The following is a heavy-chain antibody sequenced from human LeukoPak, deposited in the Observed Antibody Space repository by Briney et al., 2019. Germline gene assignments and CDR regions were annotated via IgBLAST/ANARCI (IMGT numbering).Heavy chain of an antibody. CDR2: INHSGST. D-gene: IGHD7-27*01. J-gene: IGHJ4*02. Sequence: SETLSLTCSVSGASISRSTYYWSWIRQPPGKGLEWIGEINHSGSTNYNPSLKSRVTISVDTSKNQFSLKLSSVTAADTAVYYCARHPWVPYFDYWGQGTLVTVSS. V-gene: IGHV4-39*01. CDR3: ARHPWVPYFDY. CDR1: GASISRSTYY.